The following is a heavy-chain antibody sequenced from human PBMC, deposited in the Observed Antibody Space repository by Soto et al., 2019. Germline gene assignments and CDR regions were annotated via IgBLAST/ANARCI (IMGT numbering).Heavy chain of an antibody. Sequence: SGPTLVYPTQTLTLTCSCYGFSLRTSGVGGVWSRQPPGEALELLALIYWDDYKQFSPSLESRLTITKDTSKNQVVLTMTNMDPVDTATYYCVHKGGGDRILDYWGQGTLVTVSS. CDR2: IYWDDYK. CDR3: VHKGGGDRILDY. V-gene: IGHV2-5*02. CDR1: GFSLRTSGVG. D-gene: IGHD3-16*01. J-gene: IGHJ4*02.